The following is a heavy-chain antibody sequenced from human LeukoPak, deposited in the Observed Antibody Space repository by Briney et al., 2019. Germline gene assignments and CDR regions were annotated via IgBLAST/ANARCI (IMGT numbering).Heavy chain of an antibody. J-gene: IGHJ3*02. CDR2: IYYSGST. V-gene: IGHV4-61*01. CDR1: GGSINSGRYY. D-gene: IGHD2-15*01. CDR3: ARLPGCSGSSCFRAFDM. Sequence: SQTLSLTCTVSGGSINSGRYYWSWIRQPPGKGLEWIGYIYYSGSTNYNPSLRSRVTISVDTSKNQFSLKVTSVTAADTAVYYCARLPGCSGSSCFRAFDMWGQGTMVTVSS.